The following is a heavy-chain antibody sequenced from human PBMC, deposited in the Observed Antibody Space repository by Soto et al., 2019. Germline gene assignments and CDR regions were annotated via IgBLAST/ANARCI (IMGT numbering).Heavy chain of an antibody. J-gene: IGHJ4*02. Sequence: QVQLQESGPGLVKPSETLSLTCTVSGGSISSYYWSWIRQPPGKGLEWIGYIYYSGSTNYNPSLKSRVTISVDTSKNQFSLKLSSVTAADTAVYYCAREGSSWGEYYFDYWGQGTLVTVSS. CDR1: GGSISSYY. D-gene: IGHD6-13*01. CDR3: AREGSSWGEYYFDY. V-gene: IGHV4-59*01. CDR2: IYYSGST.